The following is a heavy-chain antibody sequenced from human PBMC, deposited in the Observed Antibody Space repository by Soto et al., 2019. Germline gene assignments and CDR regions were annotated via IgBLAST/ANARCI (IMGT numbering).Heavy chain of an antibody. D-gene: IGHD3-9*01. CDR2: ISAYNGNT. V-gene: IGHV1-18*01. J-gene: IGHJ6*02. Sequence: ASVKVSCKASGYTFTSYGISWVRQAPGQGLEWMGWISAYNGNTNYAQKLQGRVTMTTDTSTSTAYMELRSLRSDDTAVYYCARADVLRYFDWLPGPYYYYGMDVWGQGALVTVSS. CDR1: GYTFTSYG. CDR3: ARADVLRYFDWLPGPYYYYGMDV.